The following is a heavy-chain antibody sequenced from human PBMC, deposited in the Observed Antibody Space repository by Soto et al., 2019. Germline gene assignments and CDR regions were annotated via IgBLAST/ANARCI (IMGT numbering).Heavy chain of an antibody. Sequence: QVQLVESGGGVVQPGRSLRLSCAASGFTFSSYGMHWVRQAPGKGLEWVAVISYDGSKKYYGDSVKGRFTISRDNSKNTLSLPMNSLRTEDTAVYYCAKERLGIVALDSWGQGTLVTVSS. J-gene: IGHJ4*02. CDR2: ISYDGSKK. V-gene: IGHV3-30*18. CDR1: GFTFSSYG. D-gene: IGHD6-13*01. CDR3: AKERLGIVALDS.